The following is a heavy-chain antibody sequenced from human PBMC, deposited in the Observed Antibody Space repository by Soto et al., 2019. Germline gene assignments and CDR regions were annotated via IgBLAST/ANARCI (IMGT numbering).Heavy chain of an antibody. Sequence: SETLSLTCAVYGGSFSGYYWSWIRQPPGKGLEWIGDIYYSGSTTYNPSLKSRVTISVDTSKNQFSLKVSGVTAADTAVYYCASSQKGYHRNYYDHRGQGALDTVSS. CDR3: ASSQKGYHRNYYDH. D-gene: IGHD2-15*01. V-gene: IGHV4-34*01. CDR2: IYYSGST. J-gene: IGHJ4*02. CDR1: GGSFSGYY.